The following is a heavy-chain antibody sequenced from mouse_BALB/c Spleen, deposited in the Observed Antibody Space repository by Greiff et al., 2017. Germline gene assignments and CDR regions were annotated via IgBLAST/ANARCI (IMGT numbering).Heavy chain of an antibody. CDR2: IDPENGDT. CDR3: NAYGYGAY. J-gene: IGHJ3*01. V-gene: IGHV14-4*02. CDR1: GFNIKDYY. D-gene: IGHD2-2*01. Sequence: VQLKESGAELVRSGASVKLSCTASGFNIKDYYMHWVKQRPEQGLEWIGWIDPENGDTEYAPKFQGKATMTADTSSNTAYLQLSSLTSEDTAVYYCNAYGYGAYWGQGTLVTVSA.